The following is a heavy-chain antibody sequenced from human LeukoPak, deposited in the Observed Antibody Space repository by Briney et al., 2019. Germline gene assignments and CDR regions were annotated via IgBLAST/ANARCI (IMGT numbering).Heavy chain of an antibody. D-gene: IGHD6-25*01. V-gene: IGHV3-11*04. CDR3: ARARHSSGWRGTYFDY. Sequence: GGSLRLSCAASGFTFSDYYMSWIRQAPGKGLEWVSYISSSGSTIYYADSVKGRFTISRENAKNSLYLQMNSLRAGDTAVYYCARARHSSGWRGTYFDYWGQGTLVTVSS. J-gene: IGHJ4*02. CDR1: GFTFSDYY. CDR2: ISSSGSTI.